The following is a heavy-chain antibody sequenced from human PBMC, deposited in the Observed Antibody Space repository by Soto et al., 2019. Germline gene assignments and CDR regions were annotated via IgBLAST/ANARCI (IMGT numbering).Heavy chain of an antibody. CDR3: AKDSSGITIFYAFDI. CDR2: IKPDGSET. J-gene: IGHJ3*02. CDR1: GFTFSNYW. D-gene: IGHD3-3*01. Sequence: PGGSLRLSCVVSGFTFSNYWMNWVRQAPGKGLEWVATIKPDGSETNYVDSVKGRFTISRDNAKNSLYLQMNSLRAEDTALYYCAKDSSGITIFYAFDIWGQGTMVTVSS. V-gene: IGHV3-7*03.